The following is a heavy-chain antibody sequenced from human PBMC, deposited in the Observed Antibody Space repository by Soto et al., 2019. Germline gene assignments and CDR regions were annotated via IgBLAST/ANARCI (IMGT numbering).Heavy chain of an antibody. CDR2: INPNSGDT. Sequence: ASVKVSCKASGYTFTGQYMHWVRQAPGQWLEWMGWINPNSGDTTYVQKFQGRVTMTRDTSISTAYMELSRLRSDDTAVYYCAREIRGSYDYWGQGTRVTVSS. D-gene: IGHD3-10*01. J-gene: IGHJ4*02. CDR3: AREIRGSYDY. CDR1: GYTFTGQY. V-gene: IGHV1-2*02.